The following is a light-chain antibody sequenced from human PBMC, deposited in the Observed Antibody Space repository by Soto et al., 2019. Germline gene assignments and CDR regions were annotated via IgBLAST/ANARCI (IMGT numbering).Light chain of an antibody. Sequence: QSVLTQPRSVSGSPGQSVTISCTGTSSDVGGDNFVSWYQQHPGKAPKLMIYDVNKRPSGVPDRFSGSKSDNTASLTISGLQAEDEADYYCCSPEVFGGGTKLTVL. CDR2: DVN. CDR3: CSPEV. CDR1: SSDVGGDNF. J-gene: IGLJ2*01. V-gene: IGLV2-11*01.